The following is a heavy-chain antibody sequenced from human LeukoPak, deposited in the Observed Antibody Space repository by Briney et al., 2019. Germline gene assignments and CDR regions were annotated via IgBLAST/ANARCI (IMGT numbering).Heavy chain of an antibody. CDR1: GASISDYY. J-gene: IGHJ2*01. V-gene: IGHV4-4*07. Sequence: NPSETLSLTCIVSGASISDYYWSWIRQPAGKGLEWIGRIDTSGSTNYKPSLKSRLTMSVDTSKRQFSLRLTSVTAADTAVYYCARGKNWYFDLWGRGTLVTVSS. CDR3: ARGKNWYFDL. CDR2: IDTSGST.